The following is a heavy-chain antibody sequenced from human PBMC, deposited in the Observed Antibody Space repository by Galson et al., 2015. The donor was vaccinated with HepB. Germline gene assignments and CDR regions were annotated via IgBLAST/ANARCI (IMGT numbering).Heavy chain of an antibody. J-gene: IGHJ4*02. CDR2: IKQGGSEK. D-gene: IGHD7-27*01. CDR3: ARERDWGDFDY. V-gene: IGHV3-7*01. Sequence: SLRLSCAASGFSSSSHYISWVRQPPGKGLEGVASIKQGGSEKYYVDSVKGRFTISRDDAKNSVYLQMDSLTAEDTAVYYCARERDWGDFDYWGQGTLVTVSS. CDR1: GFSSSSHY.